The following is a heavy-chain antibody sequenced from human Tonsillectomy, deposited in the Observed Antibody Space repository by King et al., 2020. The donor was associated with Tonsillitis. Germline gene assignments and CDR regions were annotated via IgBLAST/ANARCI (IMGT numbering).Heavy chain of an antibody. D-gene: IGHD1-26*01. CDR2: ISYDGSDK. V-gene: IGHV3-30*13. J-gene: IGHJ4*02. Sequence: VQLVESGGGVVQPGRSLRLSCAASGFPFSSYGFHWVRQAPGKGLEWGAVISYDGSDKYYADSVKGRFTISRDNSINRVYLEMNSLRLEATAVYYCARGLQWDHSTFFLDQWGQGTLVIVSS. CDR3: ARGLQWDHSTFFLDQ. CDR1: GFPFSSYG.